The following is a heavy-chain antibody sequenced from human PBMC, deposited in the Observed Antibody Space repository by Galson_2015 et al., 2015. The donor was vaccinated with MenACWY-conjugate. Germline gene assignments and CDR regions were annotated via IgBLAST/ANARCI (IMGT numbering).Heavy chain of an antibody. D-gene: IGHD3-22*01. CDR2: ICWDDDK. J-gene: IGHJ4*01. Sequence: PALVTPPPPLTLPCTFSGFSLRTNGVGVGWIRQPPGKAPEWLALICWDDDKRYSPPLQSRLTITKDTSKNQVVLTLTNVDPVDTATYYFTRPTSGYYFFENWGHGTLVPVSS. CDR1: GFSLRTNGVG. V-gene: IGHV2-5*02. CDR3: TRPTSGYYFFEN.